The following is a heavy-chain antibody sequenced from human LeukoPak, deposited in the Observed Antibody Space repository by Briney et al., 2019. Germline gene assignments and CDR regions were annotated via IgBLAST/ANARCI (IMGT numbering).Heavy chain of an antibody. J-gene: IGHJ4*02. Sequence: PGGSLRLSCAASGFTFSSYAMSWVRQAPGKGLEWVSGISGSGGSTYYADPVKGRFTISRDNSKNTLYLQMNSLRAEDTAVYYCAKDRKVLWFGELNYWGQGTLVTVSS. CDR1: GFTFSSYA. V-gene: IGHV3-23*01. D-gene: IGHD3-10*01. CDR3: AKDRKVLWFGELNY. CDR2: ISGSGGST.